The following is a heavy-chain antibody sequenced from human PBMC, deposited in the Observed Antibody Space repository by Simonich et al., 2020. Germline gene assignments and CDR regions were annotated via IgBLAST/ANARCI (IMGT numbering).Heavy chain of an antibody. CDR1: GYTFTGYY. CDR2: INPNRGGT. CDR3: ARGALTGDYYYMDV. V-gene: IGHV1-2*02. J-gene: IGHJ6*03. D-gene: IGHD7-27*01. Sequence: VQLVQSGAEVKKPGASVKVSCKASGYTFTGYYMHWVRQAPGQGLEWMGGINPNRGGTNYAQEFQGRVTMTRDTSISTAYMELSRLRSDDTAVYYCARGALTGDYYYMDVWGKGTTVTVSS.